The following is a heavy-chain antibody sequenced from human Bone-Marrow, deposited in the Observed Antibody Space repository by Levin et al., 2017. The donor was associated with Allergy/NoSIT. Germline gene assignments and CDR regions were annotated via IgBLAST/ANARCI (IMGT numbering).Heavy chain of an antibody. Sequence: SETLSLTCTVSGGSISTYYWSWIRQPAGKGLEWIGRISTSGSTNYNPSLKSRVTMSVDTSKNQFSLKLSSVTAADTAVYYCARDTYYYDSSGYPFDYWGQGTLVTVSS. CDR2: ISTSGST. CDR3: ARDTYYYDSSGYPFDY. J-gene: IGHJ4*02. D-gene: IGHD3-22*01. V-gene: IGHV4-4*07. CDR1: GGSISTYY.